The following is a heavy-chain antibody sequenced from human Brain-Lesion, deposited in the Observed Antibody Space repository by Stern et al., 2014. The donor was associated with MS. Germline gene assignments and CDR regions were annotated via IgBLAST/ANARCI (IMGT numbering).Heavy chain of an antibody. CDR2: IYYSGFT. J-gene: IGHJ4*02. Sequence: QVQLQESGPGLVKPSETLSLTCTVSGGSISSSTYYWAWIRQPPGKGLEWIGNIYYSGFTYYNPSLKSRVTISVDMSKNQFSLKLSSVTAADTAIYHCARHDSVPRPSQLYSARDRGPGYFDYWGQGTLVTVSS. D-gene: IGHD1-26*01. V-gene: IGHV4-39*01. CDR1: GGSISSSTYY. CDR3: ARHDSVPRPSQLYSARDRGPGYFDY.